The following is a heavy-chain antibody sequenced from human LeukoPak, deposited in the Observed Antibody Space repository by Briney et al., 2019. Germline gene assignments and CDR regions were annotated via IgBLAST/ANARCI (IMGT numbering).Heavy chain of an antibody. V-gene: IGHV3-7*01. Sequence: GGSLRLSCAASGFSFSSYWMSWVRQTPENGLEFVGNIGRDGGVRNYMDSLKGRCTISRDNGKKSLYLEINSLRADDTAVYYRARDPGSSAFDLWGRGALVTVSS. CDR1: GFSFSSYW. J-gene: IGHJ4*02. CDR2: IGRDGGVR. CDR3: ARDPGSSAFDL. D-gene: IGHD1-14*01.